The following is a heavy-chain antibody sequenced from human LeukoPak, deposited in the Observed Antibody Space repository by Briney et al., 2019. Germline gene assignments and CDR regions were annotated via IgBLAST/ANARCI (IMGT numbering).Heavy chain of an antibody. CDR3: ASGFAYQYFDS. CDR2: FDPEDGET. D-gene: IGHD2-2*01. Sequence: ASVKVSCKVSGYNLIALSIHWVRQAPGKGLEWMGGFDPEDGETIYAQKFQGRFTMTEDTPTDTAYMELSSLTSEDTAVYYCASGFAYQYFDSWGQGTLVTVSS. V-gene: IGHV1-24*01. CDR1: GYNLIALS. J-gene: IGHJ4*02.